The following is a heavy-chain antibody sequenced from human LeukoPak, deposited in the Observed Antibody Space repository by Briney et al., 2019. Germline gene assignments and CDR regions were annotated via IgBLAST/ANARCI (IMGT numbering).Heavy chain of an antibody. CDR3: ARRSYGDYELDY. CDR2: INWNGGST. Sequence: GGSLRLSCAASGFTFDDYGMSWVRPAPGKGLEWVSGINWNGGSTGYADSVKGRFTISRDNAKNSLYLQMNRLRAEDTALYYCARRSYGDYELDYWGQGTLVTVPS. D-gene: IGHD4-17*01. J-gene: IGHJ4*02. CDR1: GFTFDDYG. V-gene: IGHV3-20*04.